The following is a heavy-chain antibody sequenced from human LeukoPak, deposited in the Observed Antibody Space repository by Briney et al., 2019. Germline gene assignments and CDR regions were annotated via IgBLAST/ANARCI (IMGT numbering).Heavy chain of an antibody. J-gene: IGHJ4*02. Sequence: KSSETLSLTCSVSGGSIKTYYWTWIRQPPGKGLGWIGYIHYSGSTDSNPSLMGRVTISLDTSKSQFSLELRSVTAADTAVYYCVRDQSEFDSWGQGTVVTVSS. V-gene: IGHV4-59*01. CDR2: IHYSGST. CDR3: VRDQSEFDS. CDR1: GGSIKTYY.